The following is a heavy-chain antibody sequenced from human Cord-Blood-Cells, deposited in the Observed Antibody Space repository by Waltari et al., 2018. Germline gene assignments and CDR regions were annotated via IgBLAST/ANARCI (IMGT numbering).Heavy chain of an antibody. CDR3: ARDSGYSSGWMEKNDAFDI. J-gene: IGHJ3*02. D-gene: IGHD6-19*01. Sequence: QAQLVQSGDEVKKPGASVKVSCKASGYNFTSLGISWVREAPGHGPEWMGWVSAYNGNPNYAQKLQGRVTMTTYTSTSTAYMELRSLRSDDTAVYYCARDSGYSSGWMEKNDAFDIWGQGTMVTVSS. CDR2: VSAYNGNP. CDR1: GYNFTSLG. V-gene: IGHV1-18*01.